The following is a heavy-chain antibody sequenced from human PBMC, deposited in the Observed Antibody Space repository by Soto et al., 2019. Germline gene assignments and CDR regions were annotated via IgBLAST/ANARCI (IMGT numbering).Heavy chain of an antibody. CDR3: ARAQGSSGYITFYYGMDV. D-gene: IGHD3-22*01. CDR2: IIPIFGTA. V-gene: IGHV1-69*06. J-gene: IGHJ6*02. Sequence: SVKVSCKASGGTFSSYAISWVRQAPGQGLEWMGGIIPIFGTANYAQKFQGRVTITADKSTSTAYMELSSLRSEDTAVYYCARAQGSSGYITFYYGMDVWGQRTTVAVSS. CDR1: GGTFSSYA.